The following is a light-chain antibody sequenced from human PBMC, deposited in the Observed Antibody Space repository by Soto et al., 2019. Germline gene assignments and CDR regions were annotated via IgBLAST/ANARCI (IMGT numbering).Light chain of an antibody. CDR3: HQYGIAPQT. CDR1: QSLTSSY. V-gene: IGKV3-20*01. J-gene: IGKJ2*01. Sequence: EIVLTQSPGTLSLSPGERATLSCRASQSLTSSYLAWYQQKPGQAPRLLIYGASSRATGIPARFSGSGSGTDFTLTISSLQTEDFAVYYCHQYGIAPQTFGQGTKLEIK. CDR2: GAS.